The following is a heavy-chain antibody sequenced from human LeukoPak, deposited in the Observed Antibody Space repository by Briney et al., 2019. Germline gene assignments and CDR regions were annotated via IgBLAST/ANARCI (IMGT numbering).Heavy chain of an antibody. Sequence: PSETLSLTCTVSGGSISSSSYYWGWIRQPPGKGLEWIGSIYYSGSTYYNPSLKSRVTISVDTSKNQFSLKLSSVTAADTAVYYCARHRLLWFGEYARRFDYWGQGTLVTVSS. J-gene: IGHJ4*02. D-gene: IGHD3-10*01. V-gene: IGHV4-39*01. CDR1: GGSISSSSYY. CDR3: ARHRLLWFGEYARRFDY. CDR2: IYYSGST.